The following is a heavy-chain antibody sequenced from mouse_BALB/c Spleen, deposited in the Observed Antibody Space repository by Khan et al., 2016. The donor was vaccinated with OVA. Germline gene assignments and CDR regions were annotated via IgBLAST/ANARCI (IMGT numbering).Heavy chain of an antibody. CDR3: ARDRIDY. Sequence: VQLVESGAELAKPGASVKMSCTASGYTFTSYWMHWIKQRPGQGLEWIGYINPTSGYTDYNQKFKEKATLTADKSSSTAYMQLSSLTSDDSAVYYCARDRIDYWGQGTALTVSS. CDR1: GYTFTSYW. CDR2: INPTSGYT. J-gene: IGHJ2*01. V-gene: IGHV1-7*01.